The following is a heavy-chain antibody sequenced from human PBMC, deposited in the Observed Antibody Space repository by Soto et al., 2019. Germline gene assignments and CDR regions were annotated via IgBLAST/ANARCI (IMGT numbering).Heavy chain of an antibody. Sequence: EVQVVESGGGLVQPGGSLRLSCAASGFTVGTNYMTWVRQAPGKGLEWVSVIYAGGSRYYADSVEGRFTISRDISKKTQYHQMDRLRVDATAVYYGARVHFGGNGFDPWGQGTLVTVSS. V-gene: IGHV3-66*01. D-gene: IGHD3-10*01. CDR1: GFTVGTNY. CDR3: ARVHFGGNGFDP. CDR2: IYAGGSR. J-gene: IGHJ5*02.